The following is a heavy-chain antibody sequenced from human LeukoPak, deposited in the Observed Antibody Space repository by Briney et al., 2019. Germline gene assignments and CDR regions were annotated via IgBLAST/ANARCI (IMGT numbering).Heavy chain of an antibody. CDR3: ARESRYYDSSGYYFDY. CDR1: GGSINTYY. D-gene: IGHD3-22*01. V-gene: IGHV4-59*01. J-gene: IGHJ4*02. Sequence: SETLSLTCTVSGGSINTYYWSWIRQPPGKGLEWLGYIYSDGSTNYNPSLKSRLTISVDTSKNQFSLKLSSVIAADTAVYYCARESRYYDSSGYYFDYWGQGTLVTVSS. CDR2: IYSDGST.